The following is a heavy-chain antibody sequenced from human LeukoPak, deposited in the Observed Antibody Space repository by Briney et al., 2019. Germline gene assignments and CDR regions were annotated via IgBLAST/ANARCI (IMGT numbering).Heavy chain of an antibody. D-gene: IGHD3-10*01. V-gene: IGHV4-61*01. J-gene: IGHJ2*01. Sequence: PSQTLSLTCTVSGGSISSGNYYWSWVRQPPGKGLEWIGYIYYSGSTNYNPSLKSRVTISVDTSKNQFSLKLSSVTAADTAVYYCAGKGSETSGDWYFDLWGRGTLVTVSS. CDR2: IYYSGST. CDR3: AGKGSETSGDWYFDL. CDR1: GGSISSGNYY.